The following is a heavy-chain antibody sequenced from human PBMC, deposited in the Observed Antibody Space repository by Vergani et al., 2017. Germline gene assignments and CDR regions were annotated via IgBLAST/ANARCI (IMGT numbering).Heavy chain of an antibody. V-gene: IGHV4-59*13. CDR2: IYSTGST. CDR3: ARVMYRDEASTGYRLEGMDI. J-gene: IGHJ4*02. Sequence: QVQLEDSGPGLVKPSETLSLTCTVSGGSFNTYYWSWIRQSPGKGLEWIGYIYSTGSTNYNPSLNSRVTMSVDTSKNQFSLKLRSVTAADTAVYFCARVMYRDEASTGYRLEGMDIWGQGTLVTVSS. D-gene: IGHD3-9*01. CDR1: GGSFNTYY.